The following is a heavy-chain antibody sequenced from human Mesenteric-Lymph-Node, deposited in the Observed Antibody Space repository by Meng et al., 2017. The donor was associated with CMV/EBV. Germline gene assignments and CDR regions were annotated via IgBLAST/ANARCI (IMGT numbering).Heavy chain of an antibody. Sequence: GGSLRLSCAASGFTFSTYAMSWVRQAPGKGLEWVSTISSSGISTNYADSVKGRFTISRDNSKNTLHLQMNSLRAEDTAVYYCARDARGTFGMDVWGQGTTVTVSS. J-gene: IGHJ6*02. CDR2: ISSSGIST. D-gene: IGHD3-16*01. V-gene: IGHV3-23*01. CDR3: ARDARGTFGMDV. CDR1: GFTFSTYA.